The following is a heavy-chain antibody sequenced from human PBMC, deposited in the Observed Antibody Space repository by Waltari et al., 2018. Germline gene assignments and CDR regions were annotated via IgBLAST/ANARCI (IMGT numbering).Heavy chain of an antibody. CDR3: ARVSYSSSWYVDY. V-gene: IGHV4-61*02. CDR2: IYTSGST. CDR1: GGSIRSGSYY. Sequence: QVQLQESGPGLVKPSQTLSLTCTVSGGSIRSGSYYWSWIRQPAGKGLEWIGRIYTSGSTNYNPSLKSRVTISVDTSKNQFSLKLSSVTAADTAVYYCARVSYSSSWYVDYWGQGTLVTVSS. J-gene: IGHJ4*02. D-gene: IGHD6-13*01.